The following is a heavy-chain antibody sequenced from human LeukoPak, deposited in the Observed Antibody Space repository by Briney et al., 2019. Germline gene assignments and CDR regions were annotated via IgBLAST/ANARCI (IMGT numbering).Heavy chain of an antibody. V-gene: IGHV3-7*03. D-gene: IGHD1-26*01. J-gene: IGHJ4*02. CDR2: IKQDGSEK. Sequence: PGGSLRLSCAASGFTFSSYWMSWVRQAPGKGLEWVANIKQDGSEKYYVDSVKGRFTISRDNSKNTLNLQMNSLRAEDTAVYYCATSKYSGSYWGQGTLVTVSS. CDR3: ATSKYSGSY. CDR1: GFTFSSYW.